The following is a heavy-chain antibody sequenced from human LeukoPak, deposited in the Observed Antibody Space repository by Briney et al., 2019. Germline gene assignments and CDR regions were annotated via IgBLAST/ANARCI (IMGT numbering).Heavy chain of an antibody. CDR1: GFIFSNYG. V-gene: IGHV3-30*02. Sequence: GRSLRLSCAASGFIFSNYGMHWVRQAPGKGLEWVAFIPDDGSNKYYTDSLKGRLTISRDNSKNTLYLQMNSLRAEDTAMYYCAKSWAAYYFDYWGQGTLVTVSS. D-gene: IGHD1-26*01. CDR3: AKSWAAYYFDY. CDR2: IPDDGSNK. J-gene: IGHJ4*02.